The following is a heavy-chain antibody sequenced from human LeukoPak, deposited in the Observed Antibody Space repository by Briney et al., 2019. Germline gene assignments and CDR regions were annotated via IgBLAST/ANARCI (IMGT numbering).Heavy chain of an antibody. V-gene: IGHV3-33*06. D-gene: IGHD3-16*01. CDR1: GFTFSSYG. J-gene: IGHJ4*02. Sequence: PGRSLRLSCAASGFTFSSYGMHWARQAPGKGLEWVAVIWYDGSNKYYADSVKGRFTISRDNSKNTLYLQMNSLRAEDTAVYYCAKGLGYFDYWGQGTLVTVSS. CDR2: IWYDGSNK. CDR3: AKGLGYFDY.